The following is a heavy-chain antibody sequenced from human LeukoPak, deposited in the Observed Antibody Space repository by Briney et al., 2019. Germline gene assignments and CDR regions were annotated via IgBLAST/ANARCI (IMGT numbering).Heavy chain of an antibody. CDR1: GGSISSYY. CDR3: ARGVRYSYGFDYYYYMDV. Sequence: PSETLSLTCTVSGGSISSYYWSWIRQPPGKGLEWIGYIYYSGSTNYNPSLKSRVTISVDTSKTQFSLKLSSVTAADTAVYYCARGVRYSYGFDYYYYMDVWGKGTTVTVSS. D-gene: IGHD5-18*01. V-gene: IGHV4-59*01. CDR2: IYYSGST. J-gene: IGHJ6*03.